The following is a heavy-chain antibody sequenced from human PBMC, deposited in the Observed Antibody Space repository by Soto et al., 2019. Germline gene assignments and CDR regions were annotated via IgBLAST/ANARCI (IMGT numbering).Heavy chain of an antibody. Sequence: GGSLRLSCAASGFSFTKYGMHWVRQAPGKALEWEALISHDGSNRFYPDSVKGRFTISRDNSKNTLFLEMLSLRAEDTAVYYCEKFQYYYDMSGPLDYWGQGTLVTVSS. CDR2: ISHDGSNR. D-gene: IGHD3-22*01. CDR3: EKFQYYYDMSGPLDY. CDR1: GFSFTKYG. V-gene: IGHV3-30*18. J-gene: IGHJ4*02.